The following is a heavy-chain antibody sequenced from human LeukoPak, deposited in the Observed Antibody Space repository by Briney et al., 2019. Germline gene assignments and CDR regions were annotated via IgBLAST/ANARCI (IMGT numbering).Heavy chain of an antibody. CDR2: ISAYNGNT. Sequence: ASVKVSCKASGYTFTSYGISWVRQAPGQGLEWMGWISAYNGNTNYVQKLQGRVTMTTDTSTSTAYMELRSLRSDDTAVYYCARSSDLWFGELFLFDYWGQGTLVTVSS. CDR1: GYTFTSYG. V-gene: IGHV1-18*01. CDR3: ARSSDLWFGELFLFDY. D-gene: IGHD3-10*01. J-gene: IGHJ4*02.